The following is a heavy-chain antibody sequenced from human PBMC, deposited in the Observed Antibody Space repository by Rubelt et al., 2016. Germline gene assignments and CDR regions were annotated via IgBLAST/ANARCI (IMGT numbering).Heavy chain of an antibody. Sequence: QVQLEQSGAEVKKPGASMKVSCKASGYAFTSHDINWVRQATGQGLEWMGYMTPNSGNTGYAQKFRARVTLTRTTAISTAYMGPSSLRSEDTAVYYCVSGALWGQGTLVTVSS. V-gene: IGHV1-8*01. CDR1: GYAFTSHD. CDR3: VSGAL. J-gene: IGHJ3*01. CDR2: MTPNSGNT.